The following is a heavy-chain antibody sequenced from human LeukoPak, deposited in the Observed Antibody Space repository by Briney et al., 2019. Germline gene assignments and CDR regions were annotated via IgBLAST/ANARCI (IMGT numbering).Heavy chain of an antibody. J-gene: IGHJ4*02. CDR1: GFTFSSYA. D-gene: IGHD1-26*01. CDR2: ISYDGSNK. CDR3: ARVSGGRHAYDY. Sequence: GGSLRLSCAASGFTFSSYAMHWVRQAPGKGREWVAVISYDGSNKYYADSVKGRFTISRDNSKNTLYLQMNSLRAEDTAVYYCARVSGGRHAYDYWGQGTLVTVSS. V-gene: IGHV3-30-3*01.